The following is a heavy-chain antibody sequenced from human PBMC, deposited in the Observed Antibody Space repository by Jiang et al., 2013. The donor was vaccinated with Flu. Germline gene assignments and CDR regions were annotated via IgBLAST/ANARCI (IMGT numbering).Heavy chain of an antibody. Sequence: GESLRISCKGSGYSFTSYWISWVRQMPGKGLEWMGRIDPSDSYTNYSPSFQGHVTISADKSISTAYLQWSSLKASDTAMYYCAREYTYCSSTSCLYYYYYYGMDVWGQGTTVTVSS. CDR1: GYSFTSYW. V-gene: IGHV5-10-1*01. CDR3: AREYTYCSSTSCLYYYYYYGMDV. CDR2: IDPSDSYT. J-gene: IGHJ6*02. D-gene: IGHD2-2*01.